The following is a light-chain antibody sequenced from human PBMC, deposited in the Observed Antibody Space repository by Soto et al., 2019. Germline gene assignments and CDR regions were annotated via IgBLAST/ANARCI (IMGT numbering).Light chain of an antibody. CDR2: DAS. Sequence: EIVLTQSPGTLSSSPGERAILSCRASQSVGSLLAWYQHNPGQSPRLLIFDASYRAAGIPARFRGSGSGTDFTLTIDSLEPEDFAVYYCQQRTNWLWTFGPGTKVDIK. CDR1: QSVGSL. J-gene: IGKJ1*01. V-gene: IGKV3-11*01. CDR3: QQRTNWLWT.